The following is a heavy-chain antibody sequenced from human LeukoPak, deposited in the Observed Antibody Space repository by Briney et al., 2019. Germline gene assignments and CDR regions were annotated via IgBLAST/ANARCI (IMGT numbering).Heavy chain of an antibody. J-gene: IGHJ4*02. CDR1: GGSFSGYY. V-gene: IGHV4-34*01. D-gene: IGHD5-18*01. CDR2: INHSGST. CDR3: ARQTAKNVDTARFDS. Sequence: SETPSLTCAVYGGSFSGYYWSWIRQPPGKGLEWIGEINHSGSTNYSPSLNSRVNISLDTAKNQFSLRLSSVTAADTAVYYCARQTAKNVDTARFDSWGQGTLVTVSS.